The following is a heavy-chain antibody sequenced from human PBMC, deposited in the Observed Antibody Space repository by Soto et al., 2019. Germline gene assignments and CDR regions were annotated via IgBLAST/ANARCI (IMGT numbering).Heavy chain of an antibody. CDR1: GGSISSGGYY. D-gene: IGHD3-16*01. CDR3: ARAPLGGNPYFAY. Sequence: KPSETLSLTCTVSGGSISSGGYYWSWIRQHPGKGLEWIGYIYYSGSTYYNPSLKSRVTISVDTSKNQFSLKLSSVTSSDTSVYYCARAPLGGNPYFAYWGQGTLVTVSS. J-gene: IGHJ4*02. CDR2: IYYSGST. V-gene: IGHV4-31*03.